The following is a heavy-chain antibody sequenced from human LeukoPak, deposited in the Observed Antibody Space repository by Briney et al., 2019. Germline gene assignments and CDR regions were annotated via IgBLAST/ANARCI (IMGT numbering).Heavy chain of an antibody. CDR1: GGSISSGDYY. CDR3: ARRGIRLPAANR. J-gene: IGHJ3*01. D-gene: IGHD2-2*01. CDR2: IYYSGST. Sequence: SEALSLTCTVSGGSISSGDYYWSWIRQPPGKGLEWIGYIYYSGSTYYDPSLKSRVTISVDTSKNQFSLKLSSVTAADTAVYYCARRGIRLPAANRWGQGTMVTVSS. V-gene: IGHV4-30-4*08.